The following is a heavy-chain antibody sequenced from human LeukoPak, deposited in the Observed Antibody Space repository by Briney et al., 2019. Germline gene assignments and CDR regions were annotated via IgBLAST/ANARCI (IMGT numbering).Heavy chain of an antibody. J-gene: IGHJ5*02. CDR1: GYTFTEYY. V-gene: IGHV1-2*02. CDR2: INPHSGGT. Sequence: GASVKVSCKASGYTFTEYYMHWVRQAPGQGLEWMGWINPHSGGTNYAQKFQGRVTMTRDTSISTAYMELSRLRSDDTAVYYCARGPPYIAARPAYNWFDPWGQGTLVTVSS. D-gene: IGHD6-6*01. CDR3: ARGPPYIAARPAYNWFDP.